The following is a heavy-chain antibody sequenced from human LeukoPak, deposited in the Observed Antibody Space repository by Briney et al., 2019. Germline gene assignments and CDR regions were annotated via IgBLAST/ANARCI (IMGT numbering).Heavy chain of an antibody. CDR3: AAGDFDWLLPDRFDY. Sequence: ASETLSLTCTVSGGSISSSSYYWGWIRQPPGKGLERIGSIYYSGSTYYNPSLKSRVTISVDTSKNQFSLKLSSVTAADTAVYYCAAGDFDWLLPDRFDYWGQGTLVTVSS. CDR1: GGSISSSSYY. J-gene: IGHJ4*02. V-gene: IGHV4-39*01. D-gene: IGHD3-9*01. CDR2: IYYSGST.